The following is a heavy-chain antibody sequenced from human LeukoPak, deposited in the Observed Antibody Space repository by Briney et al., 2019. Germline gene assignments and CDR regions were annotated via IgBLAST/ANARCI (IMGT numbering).Heavy chain of an antibody. D-gene: IGHD3-16*02. CDR2: ISAYNGNT. V-gene: IGHV1-18*01. J-gene: IGHJ4*02. CDR1: GYTFTSYG. Sequence: ASVKVSCKASGYTFTSYGISWVRQAPGQGLEWMGWISAYNGNTNYAQKLQGRVTMTTDTSTSTAYMELRSLRSDDTAVYYCARSMITFGGVIVIIFDYWGQGTLVTVSS. CDR3: ARSMITFGGVIVIIFDY.